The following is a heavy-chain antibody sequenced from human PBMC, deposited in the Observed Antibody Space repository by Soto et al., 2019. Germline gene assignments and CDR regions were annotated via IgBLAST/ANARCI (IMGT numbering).Heavy chain of an antibody. V-gene: IGHV3-30*04. D-gene: IGHD5-12*01. CDR3: ARGGRLRHFDY. Sequence: QVQVVESGGGVVQPGRALRLSCAASGFTFSSYAMHWVRQAPGKGLEWVAIISYDGSDKYYADSVKGRFTISRDNSKNTLYLQMSSLRTEDTAGYYCARGGRLRHFDYWGQGTLVTVSS. CDR1: GFTFSSYA. CDR2: ISYDGSDK. J-gene: IGHJ4*02.